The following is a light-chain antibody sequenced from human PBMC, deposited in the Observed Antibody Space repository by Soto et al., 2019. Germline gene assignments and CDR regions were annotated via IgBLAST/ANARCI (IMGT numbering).Light chain of an antibody. V-gene: IGKV3-15*01. Sequence: EIVMTQSPATLSVSPGERATLSCRASLSVSRNLAWFQQKPGHAPRLLIYGASTRATGIPARFSGSGSGTEFTLTISSLESEDFAVYYCQQYNNWPETFGQGTRLEIK. J-gene: IGKJ2*01. CDR3: QQYNNWPET. CDR2: GAS. CDR1: LSVSRN.